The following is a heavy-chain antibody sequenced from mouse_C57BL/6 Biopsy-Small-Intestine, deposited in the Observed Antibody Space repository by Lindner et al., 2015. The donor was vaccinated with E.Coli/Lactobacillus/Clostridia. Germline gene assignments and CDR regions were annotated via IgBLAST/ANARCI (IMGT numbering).Heavy chain of an antibody. Sequence: VQLQESGPEWVKPGASVKISCKASGYRFTDFYMHWVKQSHEKRLEWIAYIYPNNGGNGYSQKFKDKATLTVDKSSSTAYMELRSLTSDDSSVYYCARGDYGRDSYYFDYWGQGTTLTVSS. CDR1: GYRFTDFY. J-gene: IGHJ2*01. CDR2: IYPNNGGN. CDR3: ARGDYGRDSYYFDY. D-gene: IGHD1-1*01. V-gene: IGHV1-34*01.